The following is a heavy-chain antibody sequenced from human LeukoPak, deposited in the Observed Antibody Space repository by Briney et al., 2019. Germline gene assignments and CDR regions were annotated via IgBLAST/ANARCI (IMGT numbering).Heavy chain of an antibody. D-gene: IGHD5-12*01. Sequence: SETLSLTCTVSGGSISSYYWNWIRQPPGKGLEWIGYIYYSGNTNYNPSLKSRVTISVDTSKNQFSLKLSSVTAADTAVYYCARVAYSGYENGFDYWGQGTLVTVSS. J-gene: IGHJ4*02. CDR2: IYYSGNT. V-gene: IGHV4-59*01. CDR1: GGSISSYY. CDR3: ARVAYSGYENGFDY.